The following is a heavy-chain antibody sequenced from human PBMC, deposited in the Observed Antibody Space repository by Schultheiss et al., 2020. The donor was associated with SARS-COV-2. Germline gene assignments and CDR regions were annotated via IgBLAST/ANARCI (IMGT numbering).Heavy chain of an antibody. CDR1: GFTFSSYS. CDR3: ARDYYDSSRRDAFDI. D-gene: IGHD3-22*01. V-gene: IGHV3-7*01. Sequence: GGSLRLSCSASGFTFSSYSMHWVRQAPGKGLQWVANIKYYGSDEYYVDSVKGRFTISRDNAKNSLYLQMNSLRDEDTAVYYCARDYYDSSRRDAFDIWGQGTMVTVSS. CDR2: IKYYGSDE. J-gene: IGHJ3*02.